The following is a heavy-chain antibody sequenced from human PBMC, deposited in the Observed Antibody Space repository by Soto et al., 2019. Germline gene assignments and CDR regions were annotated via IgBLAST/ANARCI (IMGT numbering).Heavy chain of an antibody. Sequence: QVQLVESGGGVVQPGRSLTLSCAASGFAFSNFGMQWARQAPGKGLEWVASISDDGNIKYSADSVKGRFTISRDNSKNTLYLQMNRLRSEDTAVYFCARFWGPVTAAVDDPWGQGALVTVSS. CDR2: ISDDGNIK. J-gene: IGHJ5*02. D-gene: IGHD3-16*01. CDR1: GFAFSNFG. V-gene: IGHV3-30*03. CDR3: ARFWGPVTAAVDDP.